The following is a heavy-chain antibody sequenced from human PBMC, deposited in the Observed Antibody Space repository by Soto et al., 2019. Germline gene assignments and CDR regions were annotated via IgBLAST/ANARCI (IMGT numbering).Heavy chain of an antibody. Sequence: QVHLVQSGAEVKEPGASVRVSCEASGYTFTTFGINWVRQAPGQGIEWMGWISGHNGNPKYAQKFQGRVTMTIDAPTSIAHMGLRSLTSDDTAVYYCARVHVVGGVITHERGFDYWGQGTRVTVSS. CDR1: GYTFTTFG. CDR3: ARVHVVGGVITHERGFDY. V-gene: IGHV1-18*01. D-gene: IGHD3-16*02. J-gene: IGHJ4*02. CDR2: ISGHNGNP.